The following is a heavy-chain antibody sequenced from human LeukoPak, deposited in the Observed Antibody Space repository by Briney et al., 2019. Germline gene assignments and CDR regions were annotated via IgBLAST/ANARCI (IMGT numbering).Heavy chain of an antibody. J-gene: IGHJ4*02. CDR3: TTDYPLIVVVVAATDY. V-gene: IGHV3-15*01. CDR1: GFTFSNAR. CDR2: IKSKTDGGTT. Sequence: GGSLRLSCAASGFTFSNARMSWVRQAPGKGLEWVGRIKSKTDGGTTDYAAPVKGRFTISRDASKNTLYLQMNSLKTEDTAVYYCTTDYPLIVVVVAATDYWGQGTLVTVSS. D-gene: IGHD2-15*01.